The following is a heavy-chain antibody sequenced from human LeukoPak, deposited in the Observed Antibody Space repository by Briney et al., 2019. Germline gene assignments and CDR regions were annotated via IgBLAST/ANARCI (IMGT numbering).Heavy chain of an antibody. J-gene: IGHJ5*02. Sequence: GGSLRLSCAASGFTFSSYGMHWVRQAPGKGLEWVAVISYDGSNKYYADSVKGRFTISRDNSKNTLYLQMNSLRAEDTAVYYCAKDGVAYGDYGGRGYNWFDPWGQGTLVTVSS. CDR2: ISYDGSNK. CDR3: AKDGVAYGDYGGRGYNWFDP. V-gene: IGHV3-30*18. CDR1: GFTFSSYG. D-gene: IGHD4-17*01.